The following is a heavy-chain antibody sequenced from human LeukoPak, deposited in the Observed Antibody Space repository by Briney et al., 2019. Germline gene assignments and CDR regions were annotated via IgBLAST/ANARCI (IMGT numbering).Heavy chain of an antibody. J-gene: IGHJ4*02. CDR3: AILPGYSSSWYEVDY. CDR2: ISGSGGST. V-gene: IGHV3-23*01. Sequence: GGSLRLSCAASGFTFSSCAMSWVRHAPGKGLESVSGISGSGGSTYYADSVKGRFTISRDNSKNTLYLQMNSPRAEDTAVYYCAILPGYSSSWYEVDYWGQGTLVTVSS. CDR1: GFTFSSCA. D-gene: IGHD6-13*01.